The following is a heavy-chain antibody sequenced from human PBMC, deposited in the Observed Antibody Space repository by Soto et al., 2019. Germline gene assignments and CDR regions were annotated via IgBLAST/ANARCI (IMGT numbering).Heavy chain of an antibody. J-gene: IGHJ6*02. CDR2: ISSSGSTI. CDR1: GFTFSSYE. Sequence: EVQLVESGGGLVQPGGSLRLSCAASGFTFSSYEMNWDRQAPGKGLEWVSYISSSGSTIYYADSVKGRFTISRDNAKNSLYLQMNSLRAEDTAVYYCARGGITISGVVPPYYYYGMDVWGQGTTVTVSS. V-gene: IGHV3-48*03. D-gene: IGHD3-3*01. CDR3: ARGGITISGVVPPYYYYGMDV.